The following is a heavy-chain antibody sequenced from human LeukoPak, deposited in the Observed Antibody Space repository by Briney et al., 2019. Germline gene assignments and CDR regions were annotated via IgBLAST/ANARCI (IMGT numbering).Heavy chain of an antibody. CDR1: GDSFNSYY. CDR3: ARGRGYSGYDLDWYFDF. D-gene: IGHD5-12*01. Sequence: PSETLSLTCAVSGDSFNSYYWSWIRQPPGKGLEWIGYIYYSGGTNYNPSLQSRVTMSVDTSKNHFSLRLSSVTAADTAVYYCARGRGYSGYDLDWYFDFWGRGTLVTVSS. J-gene: IGHJ2*01. V-gene: IGHV4-59*01. CDR2: IYYSGGT.